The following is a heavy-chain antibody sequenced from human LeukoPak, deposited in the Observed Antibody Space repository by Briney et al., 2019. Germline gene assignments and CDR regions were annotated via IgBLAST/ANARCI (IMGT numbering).Heavy chain of an antibody. CDR2: IYPGESDT. V-gene: IGHV5-51*01. Sequence: GESLKISCKGSGYSFTNYWIGWVRQMAGKGLEGMGIIYPGESDTRYSASFQGQVTISADKSISTAYLQWSSLKASDTAMYYCARHVAAAGTFDYWGQGTLVTVSS. D-gene: IGHD6-13*01. CDR1: GYSFTNYW. CDR3: ARHVAAAGTFDY. J-gene: IGHJ4*02.